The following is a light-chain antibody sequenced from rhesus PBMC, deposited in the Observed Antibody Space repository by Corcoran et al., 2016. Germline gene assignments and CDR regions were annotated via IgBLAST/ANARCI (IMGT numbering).Light chain of an antibody. CDR1: QSLLDSRKRKIY. CDR3: MQYTHIPWT. CDR2: GAS. Sequence: DIVMTQTPLSLSVTPGEPASFSCRSSQSLLDSRKRKIYLDWFLQKPGQSPQPLSYGASKRASGVPDRFSGSGSDTEFKLKISRVEAEDVGVYYCMQYTHIPWTFGRGTKVEIK. J-gene: IGKJ1*01. V-gene: IGKV2-86*01.